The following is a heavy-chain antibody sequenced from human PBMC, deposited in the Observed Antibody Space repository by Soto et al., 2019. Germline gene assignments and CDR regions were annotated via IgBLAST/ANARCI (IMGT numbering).Heavy chain of an antibody. Sequence: SETLSLTCTVSGGSISSSSYYWGWIRQPPGKGLEWIGSIYYSGSTYYNPSLKSRVTISVDTSKNQFSLKLSSVTAADTAVYYCARGGSSGWYGGFDYWGQGTLVTVSS. D-gene: IGHD6-19*01. CDR1: GGSISSSSYY. V-gene: IGHV4-39*01. CDR2: IYYSGST. CDR3: ARGGSSGWYGGFDY. J-gene: IGHJ4*02.